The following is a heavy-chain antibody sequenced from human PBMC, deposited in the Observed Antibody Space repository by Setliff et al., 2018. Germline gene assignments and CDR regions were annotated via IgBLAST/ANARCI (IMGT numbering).Heavy chain of an antibody. Sequence: SVKVSCKASGGTFSSYVISWVREAPGQGLEWMGGIITMFGTNYAQKFQGRVTITADESTSTAYMELSSLGSEDTAVYYCAGGQPLVRKYYYYMDVWGKGTTVPVSS. CDR3: AGGQPLVRKYYYYMDV. CDR2: IITMFGT. D-gene: IGHD3-10*01. CDR1: GGTFSSYV. V-gene: IGHV1-69*13. J-gene: IGHJ6*03.